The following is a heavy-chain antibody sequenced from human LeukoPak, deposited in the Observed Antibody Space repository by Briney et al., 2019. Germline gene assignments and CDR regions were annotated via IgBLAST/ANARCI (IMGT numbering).Heavy chain of an antibody. J-gene: IGHJ3*02. Sequence: ASVKVSCKVSGYTLTELSMHWVRQAPGKGLEWMGGFDPEDGETIYAQKFQGRVTMTEDTSTDTAYVELSSLRSEDTAVYYCATVVVVPAPAGAFDIWGQGTMVTVSS. CDR1: GYTLTELS. V-gene: IGHV1-24*01. D-gene: IGHD2-2*01. CDR3: ATVVVVPAPAGAFDI. CDR2: FDPEDGET.